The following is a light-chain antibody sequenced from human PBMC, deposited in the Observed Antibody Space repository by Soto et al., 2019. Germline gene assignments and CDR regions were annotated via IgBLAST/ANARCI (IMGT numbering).Light chain of an antibody. V-gene: IGKV1-6*01. CDR1: QGVRDD. CDR2: SAS. CDR3: LHESNSPPT. Sequence: IQMTQSPSSLSASVGDRVTITCRASQGVRDDAGWYQQKPGKAPKLLIYSASTLQSGVPSRFSGSGSGTDFTLTISGLQPEYLAPYYSLHESNSPPTFGRGTMV. J-gene: IGKJ4*01.